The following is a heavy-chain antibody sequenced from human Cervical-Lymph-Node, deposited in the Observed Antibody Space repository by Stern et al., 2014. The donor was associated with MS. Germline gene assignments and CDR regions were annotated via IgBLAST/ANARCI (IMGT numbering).Heavy chain of an antibody. CDR2: IIPIFGST. Sequence: QDQLVQSGAEVKKPGSSVKVSCKPSGGTFSTSTINWVRQTPGQGLEWMGGIIPIFGSTNYAQKFQDRVTITAVESTATAYMELDSLRSEDTAVYYCARVGAFCGRDCYSGYYGMDVWGPGTTVTVSS. CDR1: GGTFSTST. J-gene: IGHJ6*02. V-gene: IGHV1-69*12. CDR3: ARVGAFCGRDCYSGYYGMDV. D-gene: IGHD2-21*02.